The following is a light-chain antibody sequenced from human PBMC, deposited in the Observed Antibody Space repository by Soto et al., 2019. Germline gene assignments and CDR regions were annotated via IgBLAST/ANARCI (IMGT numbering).Light chain of an antibody. CDR3: SSYTNSNPYV. CDR2: DVN. Sequence: QSVLTQPASVSGSPGQSITISCAGTGSDVGAYNLVSWYQQHPGKAPKLIICDVNTRPSGVSNRFSGSKSGNTASLTISGLQAEDEADYFCSSYTNSNPYVFGTGTKVTVL. V-gene: IGLV2-14*01. J-gene: IGLJ1*01. CDR1: GSDVGAYNL.